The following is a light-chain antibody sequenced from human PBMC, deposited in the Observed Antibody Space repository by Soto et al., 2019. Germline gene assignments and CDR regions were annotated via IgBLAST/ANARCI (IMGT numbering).Light chain of an antibody. CDR3: QPLSKWPPT. CDR1: QSVSSY. V-gene: IGKV3-11*01. J-gene: IGKJ5*01. CDR2: DAS. Sequence: SPATLSLSPGERATLSCRASQSVSSYLAWYQQKPGQAPRLLIYDASNRATGIPARFSGSGSGTDFTLTISSLEPEDFAVYYCQPLSKWPPTFGQGTGLEIK.